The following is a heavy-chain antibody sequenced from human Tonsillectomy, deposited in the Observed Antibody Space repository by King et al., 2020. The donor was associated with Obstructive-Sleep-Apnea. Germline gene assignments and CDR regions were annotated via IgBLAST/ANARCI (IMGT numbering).Heavy chain of an antibody. CDR1: GASISTTNW. J-gene: IGHJ6*02. Sequence: QLQESGPGLVTPSGTLSLTCAVSGASISTTNWWSWVRQSPGKGLEWIGEIYHSGSTHYNPSLKSRVTISIDKSENQFSLQLTSLTAADTAVYYCARAQSMGSIPAALAVYGLDVWGQGTTVTVSS. D-gene: IGHD2-2*01. V-gene: IGHV4-4*02. CDR2: IYHSGST. CDR3: ARAQSMGSIPAALAVYGLDV.